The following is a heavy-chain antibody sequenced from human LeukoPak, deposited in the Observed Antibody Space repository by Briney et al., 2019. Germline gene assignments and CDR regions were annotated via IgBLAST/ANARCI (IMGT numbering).Heavy chain of an antibody. Sequence: SETLSLTCTVSGGSIRNYYWCWIRQPPGKGLEWIGYIYNSGSTKYNPSLNSRVFISVDTSRNQFSLKLTSVTAADTAVYYCACYSSPGGWGVFDYWGQGALVTVSS. V-gene: IGHV4-4*08. CDR3: ACYSSPGGWGVFDY. CDR1: GGSIRNYY. D-gene: IGHD6-13*01. CDR2: IYNSGST. J-gene: IGHJ4*02.